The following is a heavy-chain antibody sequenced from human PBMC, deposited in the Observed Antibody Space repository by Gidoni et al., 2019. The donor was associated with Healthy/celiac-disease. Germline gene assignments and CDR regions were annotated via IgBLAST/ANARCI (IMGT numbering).Heavy chain of an antibody. J-gene: IGHJ4*02. V-gene: IGHV2-5*02. CDR1: GFSLSTSGVG. Sequence: QITLKESGPTLVKPTQTLTLTCTFSGFSLSTSGVGVGWIRQPPGKALEWLALIYWDDDKRYSPSLKSRLTITKDTSKNQVVLTMTNMDPVDTATYYCARTLNYDILTGYKYWGQGTLVTVSS. CDR2: IYWDDDK. D-gene: IGHD3-9*01. CDR3: ARTLNYDILTGYKY.